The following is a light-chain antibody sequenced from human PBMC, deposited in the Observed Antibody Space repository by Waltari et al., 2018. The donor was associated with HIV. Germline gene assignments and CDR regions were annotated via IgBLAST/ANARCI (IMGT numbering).Light chain of an antibody. CDR2: EVS. CDR1: TSDVGGYNY. V-gene: IGLV2-14*01. Sequence: QSALTQPASVSGSPGQSITISCTRTTSDVGGYNYVSWYQHHPGKAPKLIIYEVSNRPSDISSRFSASKSGNTASLTISGLQAEDEADYYCNSYTSMSHLVFGGGTKLTV. CDR3: NSYTSMSHLV. J-gene: IGLJ3*02.